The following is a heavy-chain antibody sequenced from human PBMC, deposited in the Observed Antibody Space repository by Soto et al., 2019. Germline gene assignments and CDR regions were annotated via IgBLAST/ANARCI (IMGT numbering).Heavy chain of an antibody. J-gene: IGHJ6*03. V-gene: IGHV4-59*08. CDR2: VYSSGST. CDR3: ARHLPNYYYYYMDV. CDR1: GGSITNNY. D-gene: IGHD2-8*01. Sequence: QVQLEESGPGLMKASETLSLTCTVSGGSITNNYWSWIRQFPGKGLEWIGYVYSSGSTKHNPSLKSRVTISVDTAKNQFSLKLSSVTAADTAIYYCARHLPNYYYYYMDVWGKGTTVTVSS.